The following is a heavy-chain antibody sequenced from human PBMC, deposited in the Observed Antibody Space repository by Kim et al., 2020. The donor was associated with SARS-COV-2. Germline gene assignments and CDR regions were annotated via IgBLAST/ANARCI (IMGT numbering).Heavy chain of an antibody. V-gene: IGHV3-21*01. CDR3: ARVPRSDPDAFDI. Sequence: YAASVKGRFTISRDNAKNSLYLQMNSLRAEDTAVYYCARVPRSDPDAFDIWGQGTMVTVSS. J-gene: IGHJ3*02.